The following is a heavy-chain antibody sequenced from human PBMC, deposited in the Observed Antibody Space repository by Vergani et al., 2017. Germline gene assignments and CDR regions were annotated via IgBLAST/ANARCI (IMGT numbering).Heavy chain of an antibody. D-gene: IGHD3-9*01. CDR3: ARGYDILTGYQGLDY. V-gene: IGHV1-18*01. CDR1: GYTFTSYG. CDR2: ISAYHGKT. J-gene: IGHJ4*02. Sequence: QVQLVQSGAEVTKPGASVKVSCKASGYTFTSYGISWVRQAPGQGLEWMGWISAYHGKTNYAQKLQGRVTMTTDTSTSTAYMELRSLRSDDTAVYYCARGYDILTGYQGLDYWGQGTLVTVSS.